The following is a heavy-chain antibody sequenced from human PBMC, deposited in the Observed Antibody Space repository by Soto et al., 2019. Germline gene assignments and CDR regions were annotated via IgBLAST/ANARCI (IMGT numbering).Heavy chain of an antibody. CDR1: GGPISTYY. J-gene: IGHJ5*01. CDR3: ARLGGFYQSLDS. D-gene: IGHD3-22*01. Sequence: PSETLSLTCTVSGGPISTYYWSWIRQPPGKGLEWIGYIYYTGTTTYNPSFKSRLTISVDSSKNQFSLKLTSVTAADTAVYYCARLGGFYQSLDSWGQGALVTVSS. V-gene: IGHV4-59*08. CDR2: IYYTGTT.